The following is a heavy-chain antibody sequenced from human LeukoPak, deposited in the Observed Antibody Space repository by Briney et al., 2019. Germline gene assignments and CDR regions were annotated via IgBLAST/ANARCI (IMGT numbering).Heavy chain of an antibody. CDR2: RHHSGSS. J-gene: IGHJ4*02. D-gene: IGHD6-19*01. V-gene: IGHV4-59*01. CDR3: ARVVGSGWNYFDS. Sequence: SETLSLTCTFCVGSICSYYWSWLRQPPGKGLEWIAYRHHSGSSNYNPSLESRVTVSVDTSNNQFSLRVTSVPAADPAVYYCARVVGSGWNYFDSWGQGTLVTVSS. CDR1: VGSICSYY.